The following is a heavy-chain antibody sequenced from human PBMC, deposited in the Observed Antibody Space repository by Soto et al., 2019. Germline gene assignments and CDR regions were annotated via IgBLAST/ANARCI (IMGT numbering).Heavy chain of an antibody. Sequence: GESLKISCKSSGYIFTYYWITWVRQMPGKGLEWMGRIDPHDSYTTYSPSFQGHVSISADNSIRTAYLQWGSLKASDSAMYYCARLRGEDADFWGQGTLVTVSS. D-gene: IGHD3-10*01. CDR3: ARLRGEDADF. CDR1: GYIFTYYW. CDR2: IDPHDSYT. V-gene: IGHV5-10-1*01. J-gene: IGHJ4*02.